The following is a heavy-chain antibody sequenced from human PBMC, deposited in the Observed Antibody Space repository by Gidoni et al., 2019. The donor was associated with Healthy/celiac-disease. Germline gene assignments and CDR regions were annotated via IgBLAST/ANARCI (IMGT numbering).Heavy chain of an antibody. D-gene: IGHD6-13*01. J-gene: IGHJ5*02. V-gene: IGHV3-9*01. CDR1: GFTFDDYA. CDR2: ISWNSGSI. Sequence: EVQLVESGGGLVQPGRSLRLSCAASGFTFDDYAMHWVRQAPGKGLEWVSGISWNSGSIGYADSVKGRFTISRDNAKNSLYLQMNSLRAEDTALYYCAKGSSSSWYSINWFDPWGQGTLVTVSS. CDR3: AKGSSSSWYSINWFDP.